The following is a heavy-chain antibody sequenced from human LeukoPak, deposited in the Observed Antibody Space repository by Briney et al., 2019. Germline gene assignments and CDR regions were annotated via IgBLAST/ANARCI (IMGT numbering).Heavy chain of an antibody. J-gene: IGHJ6*03. CDR1: GGSISNSNYY. D-gene: IGHD5-18*01. CDR2: IYYSGST. Sequence: SETLSLTCTVSGGSISNSNYYWGWIRQPPGKGLEWIGSIYYSGSTYYNPSLKSRVTISVDTSKNQFSLKLSSVTAADTAVYYCARTVNTAFAYYYYYMDVWGKGTTVTVSS. CDR3: ARTVNTAFAYYYYYMDV. V-gene: IGHV4-39*07.